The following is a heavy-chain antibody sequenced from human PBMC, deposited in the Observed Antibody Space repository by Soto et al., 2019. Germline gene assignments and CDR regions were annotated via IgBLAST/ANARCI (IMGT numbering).Heavy chain of an antibody. Sequence: EVQLVESGGGLVQPGGSLRLSCAASGFTFSRYWMSWVRQAPGKGLEWVANIKQDGSEKYYVDSVKGRFTISRDNAKNSLYLQMNSLRAEDTAVYYCTRAWGSSWFLDYWGQGTLVTVSS. J-gene: IGHJ4*02. V-gene: IGHV3-7*01. D-gene: IGHD6-13*01. CDR1: GFTFSRYW. CDR3: TRAWGSSWFLDY. CDR2: IKQDGSEK.